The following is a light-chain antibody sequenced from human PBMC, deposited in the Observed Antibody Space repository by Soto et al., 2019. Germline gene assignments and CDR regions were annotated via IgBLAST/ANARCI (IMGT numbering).Light chain of an antibody. CDR1: SSNIGGNP. CDR3: QSHDSSLSGFYV. V-gene: IGLV1-40*01. Sequence: QSVLTQSPSASGTPGQRVTISCSGGSSNIGGNPVDWYQQFPGTAPKLLIYGNNNRPSGVPDRFSGSKSGTSASLAITGLQAEDEADYYCQSHDSSLSGFYVFGTGTKLTVL. CDR2: GNN. J-gene: IGLJ1*01.